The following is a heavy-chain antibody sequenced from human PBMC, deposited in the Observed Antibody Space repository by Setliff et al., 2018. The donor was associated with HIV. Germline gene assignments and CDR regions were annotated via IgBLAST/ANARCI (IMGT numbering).Heavy chain of an antibody. V-gene: IGHV4-31*03. Sequence: SETLSLTCTVSGDSISSITYSWNWIRQLPGKGLEWIGHIYTSGNADYNPSLKSRLSISVYTSKKHFSLKLSSVTAADTAVYYCAADTGFYFDSTGYSTAFDIWGPGTMVTVSS. CDR2: IYTSGNA. CDR1: GDSISSITYS. CDR3: AADTGFYFDSTGYSTAFDI. D-gene: IGHD3-22*01. J-gene: IGHJ3*02.